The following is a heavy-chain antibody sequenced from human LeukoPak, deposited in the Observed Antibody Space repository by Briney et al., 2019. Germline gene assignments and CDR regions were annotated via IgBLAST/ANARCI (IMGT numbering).Heavy chain of an antibody. J-gene: IGHJ5*02. V-gene: IGHV1-2*06. CDR1: EYTFIGYY. Sequence: VASVKVSCKTSEYTFIGYYMHWVRQAPGQGLEWMGRINPNSGGTNYAQKFQGRVTMTRDTSISTAYMELSRLRSDDTAVYYCARKEYQLLFNWFDPWGQGTQVTVSS. D-gene: IGHD2-2*01. CDR2: INPNSGGT. CDR3: ARKEYQLLFNWFDP.